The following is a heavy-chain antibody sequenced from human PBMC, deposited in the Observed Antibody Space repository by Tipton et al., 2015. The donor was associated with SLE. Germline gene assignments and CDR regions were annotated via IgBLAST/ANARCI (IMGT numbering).Heavy chain of an antibody. Sequence: TLSLTCTVSGGFISNYYWSWIRQPPGKGLEWIGYIYYSGSTNYNPSLKSRVTISVDKSKNQFSLKLTSVTAADTAVYFCARGLDSNTYGMDVWGQGTTVTVFS. D-gene: IGHD3-22*01. CDR2: IYYSGST. J-gene: IGHJ6*02. CDR3: ARGLDSNTYGMDV. CDR1: GGFISNYY. V-gene: IGHV4-59*01.